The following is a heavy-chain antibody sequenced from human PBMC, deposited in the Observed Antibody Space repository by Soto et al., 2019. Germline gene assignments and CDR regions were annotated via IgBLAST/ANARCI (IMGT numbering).Heavy chain of an antibody. CDR2: VSFDGNKK. CDR3: ARDRRFGNGYSLGFDY. CDR1: GFSFSSYF. J-gene: IGHJ4*02. V-gene: IGHV3-30-3*01. D-gene: IGHD5-18*01. Sequence: GGSLRLSCVGTGFSFSSYFMHWFRQAPGKGLEWVAVVSFDGNKKYYANSVKDRFTVSRDNSKNTMYVQMNSLEPEDTAVYYCARDRRFGNGYSLGFDYWGQG.